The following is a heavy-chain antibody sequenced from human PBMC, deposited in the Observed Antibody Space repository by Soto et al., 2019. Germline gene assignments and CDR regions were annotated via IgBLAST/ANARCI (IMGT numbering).Heavy chain of an antibody. CDR1: GFTFSSYG. Sequence: SLRLSCAASGFTFSSYGIHWVRQAPGKGLEWVAVISYDGSNKYYADSVKGRFTISRDNSKNTVFLHMDSLTAEDTAVYYCAKDRNYPRDQFHNWGQGTLVTVSS. V-gene: IGHV3-30*18. J-gene: IGHJ4*02. D-gene: IGHD1-7*01. CDR3: AKDRNYPRDQFHN. CDR2: ISYDGSNK.